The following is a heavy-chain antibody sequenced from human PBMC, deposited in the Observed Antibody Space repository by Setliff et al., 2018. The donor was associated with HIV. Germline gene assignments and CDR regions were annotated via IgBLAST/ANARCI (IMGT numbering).Heavy chain of an antibody. J-gene: IGHJ6*01. CDR1: GGSISSGDYY. CDR2: IYTSGSA. CDR3: ARDFTLVRGVISRYYYYGMDV. Sequence: KPSETLSLTCTVSGGSISSGDYYWSWIRQPAGKGLEWIGRIYTSGSANYNPSLKSRVTISVDTSKNQFSLKLSSVTAADTAVYYCARDFTLVRGVISRYYYYGMDVWG. V-gene: IGHV4-61*02. D-gene: IGHD3-10*01.